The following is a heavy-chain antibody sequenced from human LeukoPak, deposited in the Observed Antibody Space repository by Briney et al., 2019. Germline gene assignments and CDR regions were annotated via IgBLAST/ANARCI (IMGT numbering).Heavy chain of an antibody. CDR3: ARRRPLGANFWVY. D-gene: IGHD3-16*01. CDR1: GFTFSSYW. V-gene: IGHV3-7*01. J-gene: IGHJ4*02. CDR2: IKEDGSER. Sequence: PGGSLRLSCATSGFTFSSYWMSWVRQAPGKGLEWVANIKEDGSERNYVDSVKGRFTIFRDNAKNSLFLQMNSLRAEDTAVYYCARRRPLGANFWVYWGQGTLVTVSS.